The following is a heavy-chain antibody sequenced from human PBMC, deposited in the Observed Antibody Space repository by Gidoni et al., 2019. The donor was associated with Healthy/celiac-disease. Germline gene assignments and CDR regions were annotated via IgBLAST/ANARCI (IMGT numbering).Heavy chain of an antibody. CDR3: AKVDGVGYCSGGSCSTGDY. CDR2: ISGSGGST. J-gene: IGHJ4*02. D-gene: IGHD2-15*01. V-gene: IGHV3-23*01. Sequence: EVQLLESGGGLVQPGGSLRLSCAASGFTFSRYAMSWVRQAPGKGLEWVPAISGSGGSTYYADSVKGRFTISRDNSKNTLYLQMNSLRAEDTAVYYCAKVDGVGYCSGGSCSTGDYWGQGTLVTVSS. CDR1: GFTFSRYA.